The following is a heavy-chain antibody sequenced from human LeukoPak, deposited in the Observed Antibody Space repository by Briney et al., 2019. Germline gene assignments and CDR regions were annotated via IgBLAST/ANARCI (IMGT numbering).Heavy chain of an antibody. CDR1: GFTVSSNY. CDR3: ARVAEVGVTGYYYYMDV. D-gene: IGHD1-26*01. Sequence: GGSLRLSCAASGFTVSSNYMNWVRQAPGKGLERVSVIYSGGSTYYADSVKGRFTISRDNSKNTLYLQMNSLRAEDTAVYYCARVAEVGVTGYYYYMDVWGKGTTVTISS. CDR2: IYSGGST. V-gene: IGHV3-66*01. J-gene: IGHJ6*03.